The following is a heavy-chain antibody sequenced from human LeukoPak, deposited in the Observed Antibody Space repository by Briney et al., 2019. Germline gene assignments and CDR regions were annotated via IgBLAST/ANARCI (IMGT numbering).Heavy chain of an antibody. J-gene: IGHJ4*02. CDR3: AKGYSEYTSSWFDY. Sequence: PGGSLRLSCAASGFTFSRIAMSWVRQAPGKGPEWVSGISGSGGRDSTYYADSVKGRFTISRDKSKNTVYLEMNSLRAEDTAVYYCAKGYSEYTSSWFDYWGQGTLVTVSS. CDR2: ISGSGGRDST. V-gene: IGHV3-23*01. D-gene: IGHD6-13*01. CDR1: GFTFSRIA.